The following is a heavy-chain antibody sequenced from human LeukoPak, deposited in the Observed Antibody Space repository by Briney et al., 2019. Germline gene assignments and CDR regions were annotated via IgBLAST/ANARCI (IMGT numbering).Heavy chain of an antibody. D-gene: IGHD6-19*01. J-gene: IGHJ4*02. CDR1: GFTFHLYA. Sequence: GGSLRLSCAASGFTFHLYAMHWVRQAPGKGLEWVAVISYDGSNKYYADSVKGRFTISRDNSKNTLYLQMNSLRAEDTAVYYCAKDGDSSGWYYFDYWGQGTLVTVSS. CDR3: AKDGDSSGWYYFDY. CDR2: ISYDGSNK. V-gene: IGHV3-30*18.